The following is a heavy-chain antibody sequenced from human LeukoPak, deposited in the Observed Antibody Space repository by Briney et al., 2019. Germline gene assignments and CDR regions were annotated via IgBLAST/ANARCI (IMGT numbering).Heavy chain of an antibody. CDR3: ARARVYGSGANWFDP. V-gene: IGHV1-18*01. Sequence: GASVKVSCKASGYTFTSYGISWVRQAPGQGLEWMGWISAYNGNANYAQKLQGRVTMTTDTSTSTAYMELRSLRSDDTAVYYCARARVYGSGANWFDPWGQGTLVTVSS. CDR1: GYTFTSYG. CDR2: ISAYNGNA. J-gene: IGHJ5*02. D-gene: IGHD3-10*01.